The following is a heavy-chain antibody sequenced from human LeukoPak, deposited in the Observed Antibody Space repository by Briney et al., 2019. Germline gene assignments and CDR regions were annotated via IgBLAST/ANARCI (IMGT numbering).Heavy chain of an antibody. D-gene: IGHD2-2*01. J-gene: IGHJ5*02. CDR1: GFTFSSYW. CDR2: ISSSGSTI. Sequence: GGSLRLSCAASGFTFSSYWMSWVRQAPGKGLEWVSYISSSGSTIYYADSVKGRFTISRDNAKNSLYLQMNSLRAEDTAVYYCARDLGRSTSPNWFDPWGQGTLVTVSS. CDR3: ARDLGRSTSPNWFDP. V-gene: IGHV3-48*04.